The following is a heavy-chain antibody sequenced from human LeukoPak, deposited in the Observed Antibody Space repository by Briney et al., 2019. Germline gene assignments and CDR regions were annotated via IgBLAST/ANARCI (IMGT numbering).Heavy chain of an antibody. CDR3: ARSEADYGDYLDY. V-gene: IGHV4-39*07. D-gene: IGHD4-17*01. J-gene: IGHJ4*02. Sequence: SETLSLTCTVSGGSISSSSYYWGWIRQPPGKGLEWIGSIYYSGSTYFNPSLKSRVTISVDTSKNQFSLKLSSVTAADTAVYYCARSEADYGDYLDYWGQGTLVTVSS. CDR1: GGSISSSSYY. CDR2: IYYSGST.